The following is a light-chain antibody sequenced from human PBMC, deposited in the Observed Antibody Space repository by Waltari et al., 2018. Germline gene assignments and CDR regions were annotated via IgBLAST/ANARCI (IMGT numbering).Light chain of an antibody. V-gene: IGLV1-51*01. J-gene: IGLJ3*02. CDR2: DNN. CDR1: SSNIGDNH. Sequence: QSVLTQPPSVSAAPGQKVTISCSGDSSNIGDNHVSWYQHLPETAPKLLIYDNNIRPSGIPDRFSASKSGTSATLVITGLQTEDEADYYCATWDSSLSDIWLFGAGTRLTVL. CDR3: ATWDSSLSDIWL.